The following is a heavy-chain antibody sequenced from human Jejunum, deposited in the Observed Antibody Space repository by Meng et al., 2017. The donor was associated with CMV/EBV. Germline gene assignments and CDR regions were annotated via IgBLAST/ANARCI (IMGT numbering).Heavy chain of an antibody. J-gene: IGHJ4*02. D-gene: IGHD6-19*01. V-gene: IGHV1-18*01. Sequence: QVQLVQSGAEVKKHGASVTVSCKASGYSFTINGIGWVRQAPGRGLEWMSWISGYNGNTNYAHQFQGRVTMTTDTSTNTAYMELRSLRSDDSAIYYCARAPVTDTVFDSWGQGTLVTVSS. CDR1: GYSFTING. CDR3: ARAPVTDTVFDS. CDR2: ISGYNGNT.